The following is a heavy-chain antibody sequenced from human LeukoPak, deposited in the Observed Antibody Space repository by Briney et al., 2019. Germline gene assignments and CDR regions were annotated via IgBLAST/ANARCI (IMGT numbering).Heavy chain of an antibody. J-gene: IGHJ4*02. Sequence: GGSLRLSCAASGFTFSSYAMSWVRQAPGKGLEWVSAISGRGGSTYYADSVKGRFTISRDNSKNTLYLQMNSLRAEDTAVYNCPNEIRGSNYLGPLDNGDKGT. CDR3: PNEIRGSNYLGPLDN. D-gene: IGHD1-26*01. CDR1: GFTFSSYA. CDR2: ISGRGGST. V-gene: IGHV3-23*01.